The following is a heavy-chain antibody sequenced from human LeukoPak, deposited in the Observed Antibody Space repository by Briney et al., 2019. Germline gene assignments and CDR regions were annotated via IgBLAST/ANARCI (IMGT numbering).Heavy chain of an antibody. CDR1: GFIFNNYA. V-gene: IGHV3-23*01. J-gene: IGHJ1*01. CDR2: VSGGDSRT. CDR3: AKEEAVAGVPYFQH. D-gene: IGHD6-19*01. Sequence: GGSLRLSCAASGFIFNNYAISWVRQAPGKGPEWVSAVSGGDSRTFYAASVKGRFTIFTDNSKNTLYLQMNSLRDEDTAVYYCAKEEAVAGVPYFQHWGQGTLVTVSS.